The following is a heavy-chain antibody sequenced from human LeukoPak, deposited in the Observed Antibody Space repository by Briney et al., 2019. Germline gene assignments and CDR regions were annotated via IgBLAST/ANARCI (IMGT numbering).Heavy chain of an antibody. CDR2: ISSSSSYI. V-gene: IGHV3-21*01. D-gene: IGHD1-7*01. CDR1: GFTFSSYS. J-gene: IGHJ4*02. Sequence: GSLRLSCAASGFTFSSYSMNWVRQAPGKGLEWVSSISSSSSYIYYADSVKGRFTISRDNAKSSLYLQMNSLSTDDTAVYYCARMNYVSSGWGAPFDDWGQGTLVTVSS. CDR3: ARMNYVSSGWGAPFDD.